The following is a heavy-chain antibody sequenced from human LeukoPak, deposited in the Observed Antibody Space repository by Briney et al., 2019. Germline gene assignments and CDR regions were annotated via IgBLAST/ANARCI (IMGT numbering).Heavy chain of an antibody. V-gene: IGHV1-3*01. CDR1: GYTFTSYA. Sequence: ASVKVSCKASGYTFTSYAMHWVRQAPGQRLEWMGWINAGNGNTKYSQKFQGRVTITRDTSASTAYMELSSLRSEDTAVYYCARDPCGRATRLICYFDYWGQGTLVTVSS. J-gene: IGHJ4*02. CDR3: ARDPCGRATRLICYFDY. CDR2: INAGNGNT. D-gene: IGHD1-26*01.